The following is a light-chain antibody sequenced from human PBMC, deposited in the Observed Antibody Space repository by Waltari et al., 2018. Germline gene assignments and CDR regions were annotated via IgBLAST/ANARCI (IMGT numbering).Light chain of an antibody. CDR1: QGIGRW. V-gene: IGKV1-5*03. CDR2: EAS. J-gene: IGKJ1*01. Sequence: DIQITQSPSTLSASVGDRVTITCRASQGIGRWLAWYQQKPGKAPKFLIYEASSLESGVPARFSGSGSGTEFTRTISSLQPDDFATYYCQHYNSYSSWTFGQGTKVEIK. CDR3: QHYNSYSSWT.